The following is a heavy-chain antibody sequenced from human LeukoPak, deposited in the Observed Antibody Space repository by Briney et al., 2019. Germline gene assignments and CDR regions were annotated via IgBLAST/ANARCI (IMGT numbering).Heavy chain of an antibody. V-gene: IGHV4-59*08. CDR2: IYYSGST. CDR3: AKYVSTGWFDP. J-gene: IGHJ5*02. CDR1: GGSINGYY. D-gene: IGHD5/OR15-5a*01. Sequence: SETLSLTCTVSGGSINGYYWAWVRQPPGKGLEWIGYIYYSGSTNYNPSLKSRVTISVDTSENQFSLKLTSVTAADTAVYYCAKYVSTGWFDPWGQGTLVTVPS.